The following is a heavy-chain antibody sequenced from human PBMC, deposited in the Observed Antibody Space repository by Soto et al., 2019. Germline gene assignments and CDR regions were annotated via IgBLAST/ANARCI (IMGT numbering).Heavy chain of an antibody. J-gene: IGHJ5*02. V-gene: IGHV2-5*02. CDR2: LYWDDDK. D-gene: IGHD6-19*01. Sequence: QITLKESGPTLVKPTQTLTLTCTFSGFSLNTNAVGVAWIRQPPGKALEWLALLYWDDDKRYSPSLKSRLTITTDTSKNQVVLTMTNMDPEDTATYYCAHRRVRDSSGESFDPWGQGTLVTVSS. CDR3: AHRRVRDSSGESFDP. CDR1: GFSLNTNAVG.